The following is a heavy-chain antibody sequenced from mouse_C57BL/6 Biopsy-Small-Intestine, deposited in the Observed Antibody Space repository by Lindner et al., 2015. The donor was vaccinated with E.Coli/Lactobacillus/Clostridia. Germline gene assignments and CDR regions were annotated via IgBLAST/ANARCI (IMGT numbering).Heavy chain of an antibody. CDR1: GFTFSNYG. D-gene: IGHD1-1*01. V-gene: IGHV5-6*01. J-gene: IGHJ2*01. Sequence: VQLQESGGDLVRPGGSLKLSCAASGFTFSNYGMSWVRQTPDKRLEWVATISGGGGYTYYPDSVKGRFTISRDNTKNTLNLQMSNLKSEDTAIYFCTRHKTTVVGFFDFWGQGTTLTVSS. CDR2: ISGGGGYT. CDR3: TRHKTTVVGFFDF.